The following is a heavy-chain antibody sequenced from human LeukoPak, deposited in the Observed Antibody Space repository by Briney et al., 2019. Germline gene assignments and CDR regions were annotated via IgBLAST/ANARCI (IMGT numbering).Heavy chain of an antibody. V-gene: IGHV3-23*01. Sequence: PGGSLRLSCVPSGFTFSIHGMSWVRQAPGKGLEWVSSITGSGDTTYYADSLKGWFTNSRDNSKSILYLEVNSLRAKETAVYYCGKDSGWVLTGEYDSWGQGTLVTVSS. CDR3: GKDSGWVLTGEYDS. D-gene: IGHD1-1*01. J-gene: IGHJ4*02. CDR2: ITGSGDTT. CDR1: GFTFSIHG.